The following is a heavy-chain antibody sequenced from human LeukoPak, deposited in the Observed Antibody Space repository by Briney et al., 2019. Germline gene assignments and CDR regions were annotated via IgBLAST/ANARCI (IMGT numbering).Heavy chain of an antibody. J-gene: IGHJ3*02. CDR2: IYTSGST. CDR3: ARAGPEVVPAAIDAFDI. D-gene: IGHD2-2*01. Sequence: SETLSLTCTVSGGSISSGSYYWSWLRQPAGKGLEWIGRIYTSGSTNYNPSLKSRVTISVDTSKNQFSLKLSSVTAADTAVYYCARAGPEVVPAAIDAFDIWGQGTMVTVSS. V-gene: IGHV4-61*02. CDR1: GGSISSGSYY.